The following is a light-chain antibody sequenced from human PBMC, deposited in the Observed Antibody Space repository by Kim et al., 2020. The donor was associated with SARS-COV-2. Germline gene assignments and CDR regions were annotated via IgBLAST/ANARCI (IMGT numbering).Light chain of an antibody. Sequence: SPGERATLSCRASQSVPKDYLAWYQQRRGQAPRLLIFDVSRRATGIPDRFSGSGSGTVFTLTISGLEPEDFAVYYCQQYASSPLTFGGGTKVDIK. J-gene: IGKJ4*01. CDR2: DVS. CDR3: QQYASSPLT. CDR1: QSVPKDY. V-gene: IGKV3-20*01.